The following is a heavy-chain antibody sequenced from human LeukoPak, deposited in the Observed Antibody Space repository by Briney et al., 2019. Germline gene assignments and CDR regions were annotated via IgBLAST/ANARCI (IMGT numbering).Heavy chain of an antibody. J-gene: IGHJ6*03. V-gene: IGHV3-73*01. Sequence: GGSLRLSCAASGFTFSGSAMHWVRQASGKGLEWVGRIRSKANSYATAYAASVKGRFTISRDNAKNSLYLQMNSLRAEDTAVYYCARVTMVRGVTHYYYYMDVWGKGTTVTISS. D-gene: IGHD3-10*01. CDR2: IRSKANSYAT. CDR1: GFTFSGSA. CDR3: ARVTMVRGVTHYYYYMDV.